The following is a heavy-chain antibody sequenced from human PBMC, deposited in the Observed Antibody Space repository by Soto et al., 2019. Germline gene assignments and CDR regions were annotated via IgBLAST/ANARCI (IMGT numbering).Heavy chain of an antibody. V-gene: IGHV1-69*13. Sequence: QVRLVQSGAEVKKPGSSVKVSCKYSGGTFKTESINWLRQAPGQGLEWMGNILPAFGTADYAPKFQGRVTITADQATTTAYMELSSLTSQDTAFYFCARGHEYGGNSEAVDIWGQGTLVTVSS. J-gene: IGHJ3*02. CDR2: ILPAFGTA. CDR1: GGTFKTES. CDR3: ARGHEYGGNSEAVDI. D-gene: IGHD4-17*01.